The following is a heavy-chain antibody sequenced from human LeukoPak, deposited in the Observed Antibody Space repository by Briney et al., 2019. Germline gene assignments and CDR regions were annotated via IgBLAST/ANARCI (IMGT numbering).Heavy chain of an antibody. D-gene: IGHD3-10*01. CDR3: ARVVGSGSHFDY. CDR1: GGPISSYY. J-gene: IGHJ4*02. CDR2: IYYSGST. V-gene: IGHV4-59*01. Sequence: SETLSLTCTVSGGPISSYYWSWIRQPPGKGLEWIGYIYYSGSTNYNPSLKSRVTISVDTSKNQFSLKLSSVTAADTAVYYCARVVGSGSHFDYWGQGTLVTVSS.